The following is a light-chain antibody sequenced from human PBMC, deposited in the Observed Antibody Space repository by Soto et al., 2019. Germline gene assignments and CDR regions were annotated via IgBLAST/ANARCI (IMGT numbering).Light chain of an antibody. J-gene: IGKJ5*01. CDR1: QGISSY. CDR2: AAS. CDR3: QQLKSYPIT. Sequence: AIRMTQSPSSLSASTGDRVTITCRASQGISSYLAWYQQKPGKAPKVLINAASTLQSGVPSRFSGSGSGTDFTLTISSLQPEDFATYYCQQLKSYPITFGQGTRLEIK. V-gene: IGKV1-8*01.